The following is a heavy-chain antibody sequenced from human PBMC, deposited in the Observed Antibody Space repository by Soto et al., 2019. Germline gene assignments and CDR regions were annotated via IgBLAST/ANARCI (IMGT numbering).Heavy chain of an antibody. Sequence: QAPLMQSGAEVKKPGSSVKVSCKASGGTFSGYAINWVRQAPGQGLEWMGGIIPLLGITDYGQKFQGRITIAADESTGPAYMDLRGLRSEDTAVYYCARDPRSITGTTSSEDFQHWGQGTLVSVSS. CDR1: GGTFSGYA. CDR3: ARDPRSITGTTSSEDFQH. CDR2: IIPLLGIT. J-gene: IGHJ1*01. D-gene: IGHD1-20*01. V-gene: IGHV1-69*01.